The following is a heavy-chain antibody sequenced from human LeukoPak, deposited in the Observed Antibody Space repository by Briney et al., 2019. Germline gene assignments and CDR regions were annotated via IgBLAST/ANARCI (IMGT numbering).Heavy chain of an antibody. CDR3: AAGGLVGAHYYFDY. CDR1: GFTVCTNY. J-gene: IGHJ4*02. D-gene: IGHD1-26*01. CDR2: LYSSGFT. V-gene: IGHV3-66*02. Sequence: GGSLRLSCAASGFTVCTNYMTWVRQAPGKGLEWVSVLYSSGFTYYADSVKGRLTISRDNSKNTVNLQLSSLRTEDTAVYYCAAGGLVGAHYYFDYWGQGTRVTVSS.